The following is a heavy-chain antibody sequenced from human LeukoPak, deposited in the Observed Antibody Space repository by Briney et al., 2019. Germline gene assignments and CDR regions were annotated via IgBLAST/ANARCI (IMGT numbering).Heavy chain of an antibody. J-gene: IGHJ5*02. CDR3: ARDPSVAATGWGRWFDH. V-gene: IGHV3-48*02. Sequence: SGGSLRLSCAASGFTFSSFSMTWVRQAPGKGLEWLSYISGSSSIVYYGDSVKGRFTISRDNAKNSLYLQMNSLRDEDAAVYYCARDPSVAATGWGRWFDHWGLGTLVTVSS. CDR2: ISGSSSIV. D-gene: IGHD6-13*01. CDR1: GFTFSSFS.